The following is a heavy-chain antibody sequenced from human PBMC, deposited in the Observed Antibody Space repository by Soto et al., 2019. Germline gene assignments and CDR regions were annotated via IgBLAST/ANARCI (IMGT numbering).Heavy chain of an antibody. CDR1: GLTFSSYA. V-gene: IGHV3-23*01. CDR3: AKDALAYYDFWS. Sequence: SXRLSCAASGLTFSSYAMSWVRQAPVKGLEWVSHISNSGRSTKYADSVKGRFAISRDNSKNTLYLQMNSLRAEDTAIYYCAKDALAYYDFWSWGQGTLVTVSS. D-gene: IGHD3-3*01. J-gene: IGHJ4*02. CDR2: ISNSGRST.